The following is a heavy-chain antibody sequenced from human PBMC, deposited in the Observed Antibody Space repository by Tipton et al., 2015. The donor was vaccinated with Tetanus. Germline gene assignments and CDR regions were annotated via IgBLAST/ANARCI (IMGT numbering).Heavy chain of an antibody. CDR2: IIAIFGTA. V-gene: IGHV1-69*01. Sequence: QLVQSGAEVKKPGSSVKVSCKASGGTFSSYAIRWVRQATGQGLEWMGGIIAIFGTANYAQKFQGRVTITADESASTAYMELSSLRSEDTAVYYCARDQGYCSGGSCYSPRFGYWGQGTLVTVSS. CDR1: GGTFSSYA. CDR3: ARDQGYCSGGSCYSPRFGY. J-gene: IGHJ4*02. D-gene: IGHD2-15*01.